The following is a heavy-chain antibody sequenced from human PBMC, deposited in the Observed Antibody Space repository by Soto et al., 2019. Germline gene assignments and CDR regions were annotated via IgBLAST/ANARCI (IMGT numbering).Heavy chain of an antibody. Sequence: HPGGSLRLSCAASGFTFSSYAVSWVRQAPGKGLEWVSVISGSGFSTYYADSVKGRFTISRDNSKNTLYLQMNSLRAEDTAVYYCAKDLLAVAGLGPGAFDIWGQGTMVTVSS. D-gene: IGHD6-19*01. J-gene: IGHJ3*02. V-gene: IGHV3-23*01. CDR3: AKDLLAVAGLGPGAFDI. CDR2: ISGSGFST. CDR1: GFTFSSYA.